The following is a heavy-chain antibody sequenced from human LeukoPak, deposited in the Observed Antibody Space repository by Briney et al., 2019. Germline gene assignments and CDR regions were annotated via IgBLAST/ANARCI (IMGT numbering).Heavy chain of an antibody. CDR3: ARDRTYYDILTGYYPFDY. Sequence: GGSLRLSCAASGFIFSDYYMSWIRQAPGKGLEWVSYISSSGSTIYYADSVKGRFTISRDNAKNSLYLQMNSLRAEDTAVYYCARDRTYYDILTGYYPFDYWGQGTLVTVSS. CDR2: ISSSGSTI. J-gene: IGHJ4*02. D-gene: IGHD3-9*01. CDR1: GFIFSDYY. V-gene: IGHV3-11*04.